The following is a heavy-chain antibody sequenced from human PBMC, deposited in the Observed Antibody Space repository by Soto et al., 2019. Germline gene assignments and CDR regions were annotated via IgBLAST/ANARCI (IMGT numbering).Heavy chain of an antibody. CDR1: GFTFSSYA. CDR2: ISGSGGST. J-gene: IGHJ6*02. D-gene: IGHD2-2*01. CDR3: SGSIVVVPAAILVYYYYGMDV. V-gene: IGHV3-23*01. Sequence: EVQLLESGGGLVQPGGSLRLSCAASGFTFSSYAMSWVRQAPGKGLEWVSAISGSGGSTYYAGSVKGRFTISRDNSKNTLYLQMNSLRAEDTAVYYCSGSIVVVPAAILVYYYYGMDVWGQGTTVTVSS.